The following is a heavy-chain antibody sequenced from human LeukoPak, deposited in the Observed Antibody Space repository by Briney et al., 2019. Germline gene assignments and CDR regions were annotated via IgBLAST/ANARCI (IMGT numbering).Heavy chain of an antibody. CDR3: AKGLFSAYDKYLDS. Sequence: GGSLRLSCAGSGFAFESFTMTWVRQAPGKGLEWVSLISDTGRDINYADSVRRRFTISRDNTKNSLFLQMDSLRVEDTAIYYCAKGLFSAYDKYLDSWGQGTLVTVSS. V-gene: IGHV3-21*04. CDR1: GFAFESFT. CDR2: ISDTGRDI. J-gene: IGHJ4*02. D-gene: IGHD5-12*01.